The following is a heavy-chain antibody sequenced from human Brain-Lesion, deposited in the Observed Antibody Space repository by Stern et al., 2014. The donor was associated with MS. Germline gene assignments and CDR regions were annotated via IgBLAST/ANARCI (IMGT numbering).Heavy chain of an antibody. J-gene: IGHJ5*02. Sequence: VHLVESGPGLVKPSETLSLTCTVAGGSVSSTSYAWAWIRQPPGKGLEWIGTIYYSGNTYYSPSLKSRLTISLDPSKNQFSLQLGSVTAADTAVYYCAGEEDIRYCSGGSCTGNWFDPWGQGTLVTVSS. V-gene: IGHV4-39*01. CDR3: AGEEDIRYCSGGSCTGNWFDP. D-gene: IGHD2-15*01. CDR2: IYYSGNT. CDR1: GGSVSSTSYA.